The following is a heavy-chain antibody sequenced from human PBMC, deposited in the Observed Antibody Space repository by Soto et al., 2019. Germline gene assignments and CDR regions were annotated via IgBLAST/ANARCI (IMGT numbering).Heavy chain of an antibody. CDR1: GGSISGHH. J-gene: IGHJ4*02. CDR3: ARGGSSWYPDY. Sequence: QVQLQESGPGLVKPSETLSLTCTVSGGSISGHHGSWIRQPPGKGLEWIGYIYYSGSTDYNPSLKSRVTISVDMSKNQFSLKLNSVTAADTAFYYCARGGSSWYPDYWGQGTLVTVSS. D-gene: IGHD6-13*01. CDR2: IYYSGST. V-gene: IGHV4-59*11.